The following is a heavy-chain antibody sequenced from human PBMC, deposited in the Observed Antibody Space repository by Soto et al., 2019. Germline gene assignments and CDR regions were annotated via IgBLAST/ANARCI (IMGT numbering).Heavy chain of an antibody. J-gene: IGHJ4*02. CDR2: ISGSGGST. V-gene: IGHV3-23*01. D-gene: IGHD3-10*01. CDR1: GFTFSSYA. CDR3: ANGGLGSGSYFRLDY. Sequence: PGGSLRLSCAASGFTFSSYAMSWVRQAPGKGLEWVSAISGSGGSTYYADSVKGRFTISRDNSKNTLYLQMNSLRAEDTAVYYCANGGLGSGSYFRLDYWGQGTLVTVSS.